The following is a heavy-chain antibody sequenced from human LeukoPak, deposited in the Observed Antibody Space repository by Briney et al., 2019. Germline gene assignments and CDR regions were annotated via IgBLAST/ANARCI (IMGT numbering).Heavy chain of an antibody. CDR3: ARVVAYDFWSGYGDV. CDR2: IYTSGST. Sequence: SSETLSLTCTVSGGSISSGSYYWSWSRQPAGKGLEWIGRIYTSGSTNYNPSLKSRVTISVDTSKNQFSLKLSSVTAADTAVYYCARVVAYDFWSGYGDVWGKGTTVTVSS. CDR1: GGSISSGSYY. D-gene: IGHD3-3*01. J-gene: IGHJ6*04. V-gene: IGHV4-61*02.